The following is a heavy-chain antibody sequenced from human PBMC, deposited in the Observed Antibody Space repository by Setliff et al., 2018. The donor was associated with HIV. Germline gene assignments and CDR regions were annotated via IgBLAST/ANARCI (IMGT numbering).Heavy chain of an antibody. CDR2: IYTSGST. J-gene: IGHJ6*03. V-gene: IGHV4-4*07. CDR1: GGSISSYY. D-gene: IGHD3-16*01. Sequence: SETLSLTCTVSGGSISSYYWSWIRQPAGKGLEWIGHIYTSGSTNYNPSLKSRVTMSVDTSKNQFSLKLSSVTAADTAVYYCARDVHWGDYYYYMDVWGKGTTVTVSS. CDR3: ARDVHWGDYYYYMDV.